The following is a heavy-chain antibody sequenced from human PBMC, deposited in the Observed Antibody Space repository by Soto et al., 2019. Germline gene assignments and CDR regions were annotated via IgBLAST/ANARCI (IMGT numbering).Heavy chain of an antibody. CDR2: ISAYNGNT. V-gene: IGHV1-18*01. Sequence: GASVKVSCKASGYTFTSYGISWVRQAPGQGLEWMGWISAYNGNTNYAQKLQGRVTMTTDTSTSTAYMELRSLRSDDTAVYYCARAQTILSGYYSFTYYFDYWGQGTLVTVSS. D-gene: IGHD3-22*01. J-gene: IGHJ4*02. CDR1: GYTFTSYG. CDR3: ARAQTILSGYYSFTYYFDY.